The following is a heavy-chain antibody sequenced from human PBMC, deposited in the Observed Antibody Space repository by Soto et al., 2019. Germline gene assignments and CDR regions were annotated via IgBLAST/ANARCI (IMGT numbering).Heavy chain of an antibody. CDR2: INPSGGST. CDR3: ARGCSSGYCNDPFAS. D-gene: IGHD3-22*01. Sequence: ASVKVSCKASGYTFTIYYMHWVLQAPGQGLEWMGIINPSGGSTSYAQKFQGRVTMTRDTSTSTVYMELSSLRSEDTAVYYCARGCSSGYCNDPFASRGQGTTVPVAS. J-gene: IGHJ3*02. V-gene: IGHV1-46*01. CDR1: GYTFTIYY.